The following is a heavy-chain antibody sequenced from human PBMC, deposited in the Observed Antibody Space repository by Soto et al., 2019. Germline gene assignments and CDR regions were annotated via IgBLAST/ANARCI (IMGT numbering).Heavy chain of an antibody. J-gene: IGHJ6*02. D-gene: IGHD2-21*02. CDR2: IPQDGVDG. Sequence: GGSLRLSCEVSGFTFSMYSMSWVRQSPGKGLEWVAKIPQDGVDGHYADSVKGRFTISRDNGKNSLYLQLNNPRAEDTAVYYCARDHLILPAHDFFYGSDVWGRGAMVTVSS. V-gene: IGHV3-7*03. CDR1: GFTFSMYS. CDR3: ARDHLILPAHDFFYGSDV.